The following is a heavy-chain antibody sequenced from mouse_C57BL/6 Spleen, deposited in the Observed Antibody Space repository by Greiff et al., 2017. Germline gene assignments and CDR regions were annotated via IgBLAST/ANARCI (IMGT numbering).Heavy chain of an antibody. CDR2: IWTGGGT. CDR3: ARNLSYYGNFYYAMDY. Sequence: VKLMESGPGLVAPSQSLSITCTVSGFSLTSYAISWVRQPPGKGLEWLGVIWTGGGTNYNSALKSRLSISKDNSKSQVFLKMNSLQTDDTARYYCARNLSYYGNFYYAMDYWGQGTSVTVSS. D-gene: IGHD2-1*01. CDR1: GFSLTSYA. V-gene: IGHV2-9-1*01. J-gene: IGHJ4*01.